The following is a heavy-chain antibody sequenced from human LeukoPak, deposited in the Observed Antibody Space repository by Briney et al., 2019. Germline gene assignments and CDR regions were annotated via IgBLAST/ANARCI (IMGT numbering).Heavy chain of an antibody. Sequence: PGGSLRLSCAASGFTFSSYAVTWVRQAPGKGLEWVAFIRYDGSIKYYADSVKGRFTISRDNSETTLYLQMNSLRAEDTAVYYCAKDGGGKAAPNGGAFDIWGQGTMVTVSS. CDR1: GFTFSSYA. CDR3: AKDGGGKAAPNGGAFDI. V-gene: IGHV3-30*02. D-gene: IGHD6-6*01. J-gene: IGHJ3*02. CDR2: IRYDGSIK.